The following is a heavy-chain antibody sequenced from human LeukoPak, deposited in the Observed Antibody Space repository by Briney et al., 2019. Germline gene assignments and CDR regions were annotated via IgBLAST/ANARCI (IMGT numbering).Heavy chain of an antibody. CDR3: ASRRARVYYYYYMDV. CDR2: IIPIFGTA. CDR1: GRTFSSYA. D-gene: IGHD3-10*01. V-gene: IGHV1-69*13. J-gene: IGHJ6*03. Sequence: GASVKVSCKASGRTFSSYAISWVRQAPGQGLEWMGGIIPIFGTANYAQKFQGRVTITADESTSTAYMELSSLRSEDTAVYYCASRRARVYYYYYMDVWGKGTTVTVSS.